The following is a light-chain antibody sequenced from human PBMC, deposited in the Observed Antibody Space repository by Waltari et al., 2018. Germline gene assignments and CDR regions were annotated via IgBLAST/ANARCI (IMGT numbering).Light chain of an antibody. V-gene: IGKV1-5*01. CDR2: DAS. J-gene: IGKJ1*01. CDR1: HTINNY. Sequence: DIQMTQSPSTLSSSDGDRVTITCRASHTINNYLACYQQKPGKAPKLVIYDASSLESGVPSRFSGSGSGTEFTLTISSLQPDDSARYYCQQYNSFSRGTFGQGTEVEIK. CDR3: QQYNSFSRGT.